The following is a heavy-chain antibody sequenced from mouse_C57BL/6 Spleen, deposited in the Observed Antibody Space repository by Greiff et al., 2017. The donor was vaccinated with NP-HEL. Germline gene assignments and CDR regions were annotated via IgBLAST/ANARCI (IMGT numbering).Heavy chain of an antibody. CDR3: TRGGYSNYVWFAY. CDR1: GYTFTDYD. J-gene: IGHJ3*01. Sequence: QVQLQQSGAELVRPGASVTLSCKASGYTFTDYDMHWVKQTPVHGLEWIGAIDPETGGTAYNQKFKGKAILTADKSSSTAYMEIRSLTSEDSAVYYCTRGGYSNYVWFAYWGQGTLVTVSA. D-gene: IGHD2-5*01. CDR2: IDPETGGT. V-gene: IGHV1-15*01.